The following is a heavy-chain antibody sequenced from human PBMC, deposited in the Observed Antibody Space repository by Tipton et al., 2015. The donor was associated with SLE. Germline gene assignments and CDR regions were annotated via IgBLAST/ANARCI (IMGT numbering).Heavy chain of an antibody. V-gene: IGHV4-39*07. Sequence: TLSLTCTVSGGSISSRNYYWGWIRQPPGKGLEWIGSINHSGSAYYNPSLKSRVTTSVDTSKNEFSLKLRSVTAADTAVYYCARAPSGSHDFDYWGQGTLVTVSS. D-gene: IGHD1-26*01. CDR3: ARAPSGSHDFDY. CDR2: INHSGSA. CDR1: GGSISSRNYY. J-gene: IGHJ4*02.